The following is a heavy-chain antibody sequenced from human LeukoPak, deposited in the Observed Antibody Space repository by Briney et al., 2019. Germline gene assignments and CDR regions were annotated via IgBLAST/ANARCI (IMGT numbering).Heavy chain of an antibody. CDR1: GGSFSGYY. Sequence: PSETLSLTCAVYGGSFSGYYWSWIREPPGKGLEWVGEINHSGSTNYNPSLKSRVTISVDTSKNQFSLTLSSVTAADTAVYYCARGGVRSSSWYRYWGQGTLVTVSS. CDR2: INHSGST. J-gene: IGHJ4*02. D-gene: IGHD6-13*01. CDR3: ARGGVRSSSWYRY. V-gene: IGHV4-34*01.